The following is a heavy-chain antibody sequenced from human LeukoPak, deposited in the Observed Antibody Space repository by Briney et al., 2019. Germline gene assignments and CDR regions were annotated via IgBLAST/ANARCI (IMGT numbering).Heavy chain of an antibody. Sequence: GGSLRLSCAASGFTFSRNAMSWVRRAPGKGLEWISSISSRSNYIYLADSLKGRFTISRDNAKNSLYLQMNSLRAEDTAMYYCARDRAVYSDSRGYYPDAFDIWGQGTMVTVSS. V-gene: IGHV3-21*01. CDR1: GFTFSRNA. CDR3: ARDRAVYSDSRGYYPDAFDI. CDR2: ISSRSNYI. D-gene: IGHD3-22*01. J-gene: IGHJ3*02.